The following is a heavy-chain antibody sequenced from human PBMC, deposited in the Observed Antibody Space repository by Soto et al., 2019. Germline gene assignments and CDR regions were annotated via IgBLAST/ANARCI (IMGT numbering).Heavy chain of an antibody. Sequence: GESLKISCKGSGYGFSIHWVAWLRQMPGKGLEWVGIIYPGNSNTMYSPSFQGHVTISADKSISTAYLQWSSLKASDTAMYYCASFGISSTFPYYYYGMDVWGQGTTVTVSS. CDR3: ASFGISSTFPYYYYGMDV. CDR1: GYGFSIHW. V-gene: IGHV5-51*01. J-gene: IGHJ6*02. CDR2: IYPGNSNT. D-gene: IGHD2-2*01.